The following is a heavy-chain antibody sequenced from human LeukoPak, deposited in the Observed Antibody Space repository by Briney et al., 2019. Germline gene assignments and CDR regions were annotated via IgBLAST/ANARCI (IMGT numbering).Heavy chain of an antibody. J-gene: IGHJ4*02. CDR2: INHSGST. D-gene: IGHD6-6*01. CDR3: ARTPRPLFDY. Sequence: PSETLSLTCAVYGGSFSGYYWSWIRQPPGKGLEWIGEINHSGSTNYSPSLKSRVTISVDTSKNQFSLKLSSVTAADTAVYYCARTPRPLFDYWGQGTLVTVSS. V-gene: IGHV4-34*01. CDR1: GGSFSGYY.